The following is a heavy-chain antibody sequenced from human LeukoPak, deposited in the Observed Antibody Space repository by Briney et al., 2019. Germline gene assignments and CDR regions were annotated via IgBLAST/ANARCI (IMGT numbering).Heavy chain of an antibody. CDR1: GFTFSDYY. J-gene: IGHJ4*02. D-gene: IGHD3-9*01. Sequence: PGGSLRLSCAASGFTFSDYYMSWIRQAPGKGLEWVSYISSSGNTIYYADSVKGRFTISRDNAKNSLYLQMNSLRAEDTAVYYCARIVLRYFDWLLETPMSYFDYWGQGTLVTVSS. CDR3: ARIVLRYFDWLLETPMSYFDY. V-gene: IGHV3-11*04. CDR2: ISSSGNTI.